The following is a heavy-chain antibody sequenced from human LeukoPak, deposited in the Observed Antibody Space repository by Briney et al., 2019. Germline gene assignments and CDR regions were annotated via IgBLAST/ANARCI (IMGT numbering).Heavy chain of an antibody. CDR2: ISGAGDST. CDR1: GFTVSSYA. CDR3: AKEERIGATITASGY. Sequence: GACLRLSRAASGFTVSSYAMNWVRQAPGKGLEWVSAISGAGDSTYYADSVKGRFTVSRDNSKNTLYVQMNSLRAEDTAVYFCAKEERIGATITASGYWGQGTLVTVSS. J-gene: IGHJ4*02. V-gene: IGHV3-23*01. D-gene: IGHD5-12*01.